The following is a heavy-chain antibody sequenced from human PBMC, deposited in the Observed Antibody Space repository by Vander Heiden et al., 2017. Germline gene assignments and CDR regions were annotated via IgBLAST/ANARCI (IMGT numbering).Heavy chain of an antibody. D-gene: IGHD3-10*01. Sequence: QVQLVESGGGVATPGRSLRLPCAASGFTFSSYAMHWVRQAPGKGLEWVAVISYDGSKKYYADSVKGRLTISRDNSKNTLYLQMNSLRAEDTAVYYCARGSNALNDAFDIWGQGTMVTVSS. J-gene: IGHJ3*02. V-gene: IGHV3-30*01. CDR2: ISYDGSKK. CDR3: ARGSNALNDAFDI. CDR1: GFTFSSYA.